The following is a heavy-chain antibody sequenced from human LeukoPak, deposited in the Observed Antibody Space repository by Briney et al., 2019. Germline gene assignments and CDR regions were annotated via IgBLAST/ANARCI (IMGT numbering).Heavy chain of an antibody. CDR3: ARQTGYFRY. CDR2: IYYSGCT. J-gene: IGHJ1*01. Sequence: SETLSLTCTASGVSISGSYWSWIRQPPGKGLEWIGHIYYSGCTNYNPSLKRRVTISVDTSKNQFSLKLNSVTAADTAVYYCARQTGYFRYWGQGTLVAVSS. D-gene: IGHD3-10*01. CDR1: GVSISGSY. V-gene: IGHV4-59*08.